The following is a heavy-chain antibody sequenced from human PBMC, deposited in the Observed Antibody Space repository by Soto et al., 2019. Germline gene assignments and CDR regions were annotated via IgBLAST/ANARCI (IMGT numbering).Heavy chain of an antibody. CDR2: IYDFGSTLYT. CDR3: AKDGSQTISGSYLSS. Sequence: GGSLRLSCAASGFTFSSYGMNWVRQTPGKGLEWVSVIYDFGSTLYTYYADSVKGRFTISRDNSKNTLYLQMNSLRAEDTAVYYCAKDGSQTISGSYLSSWGQGSLVTVSS. V-gene: IGHV3-NL1*01. J-gene: IGHJ5*02. D-gene: IGHD1-26*01. CDR1: GFTFSSYG.